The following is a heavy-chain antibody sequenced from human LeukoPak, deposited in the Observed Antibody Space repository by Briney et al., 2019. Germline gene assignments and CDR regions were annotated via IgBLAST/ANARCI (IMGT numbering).Heavy chain of an antibody. CDR2: IYQSGAT. J-gene: IGHJ4*02. CDR1: GGSISNYY. D-gene: IGHD5-12*01. Sequence: SETLSLTCIVSGGSISNYYWSWFRQPPGKGLEWIGYIYQSGATSYNPSLRSRVTISIDMSKNQISLKLGSVTAADTAVYYCARRRGATDYWGQGTLVTVSS. V-gene: IGHV4-59*08. CDR3: ARRRGATDY.